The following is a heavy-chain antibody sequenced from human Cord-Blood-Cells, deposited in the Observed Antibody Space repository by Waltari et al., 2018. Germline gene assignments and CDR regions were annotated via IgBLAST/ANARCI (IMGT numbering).Heavy chain of an antibody. V-gene: IGHV4-38-2*01. J-gene: IGHJ2*01. CDR2: IYHSGST. CDR3: ARVPKGDFDL. Sequence: QVQLQESGPGLVKPSETLSLTCAVSGYSISSGYYWGWIRQPPGKGLEWIGSIYHSGSTYYNPALKSRVTISVDTSKNQFSLKLSSVTAADTAVYYCARVPKGDFDLWGRGTLVTVSS. CDR1: GYSISSGYY. D-gene: IGHD3-16*01.